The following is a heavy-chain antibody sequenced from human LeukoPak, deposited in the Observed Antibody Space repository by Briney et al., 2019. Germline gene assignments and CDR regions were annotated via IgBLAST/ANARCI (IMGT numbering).Heavy chain of an antibody. Sequence: PGGSLRLSCAASGFTFSNYWMSWVRQAPGRGLEWVANIMQDGSVKYYVDSVKGRFTISRDNAKNSVYLQMNSLRAEDTALYYCARIGYSSSSFDYWGQGTLVSVSS. CDR2: IMQDGSVK. D-gene: IGHD6-6*01. V-gene: IGHV3-7*01. J-gene: IGHJ4*02. CDR1: GFTFSNYW. CDR3: ARIGYSSSSFDY.